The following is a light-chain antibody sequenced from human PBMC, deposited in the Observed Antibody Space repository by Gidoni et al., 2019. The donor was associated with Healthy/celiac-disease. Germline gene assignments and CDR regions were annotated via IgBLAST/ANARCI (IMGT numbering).Light chain of an antibody. CDR3: RQSYCTPSWT. J-gene: IGKJ1*01. V-gene: IGKV1-39*01. CDR1: QSIRSY. Sequence: QMTQSPSSLSASVGDRVNIPCRASQSIRSYLNWYQQQPGKAPTLLIYAASSFQRGVPSRFSGRGSGPAFTLTISSLQPADFSTYYCRQSYCTPSWTFGQGTKVEIK. CDR2: AAS.